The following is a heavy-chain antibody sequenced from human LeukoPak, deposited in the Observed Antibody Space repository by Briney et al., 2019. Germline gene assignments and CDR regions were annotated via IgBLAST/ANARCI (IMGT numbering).Heavy chain of an antibody. CDR3: ARGVATIMS. J-gene: IGHJ4*02. Sequence: GGSLRLSCAASGFTFSNYWMHWVRHAPGKGLVWVSRIDSDGSSTNYADSVKGRFTISRDNAKHTLYLQMNSLRDEDTAVYYCARGVATIMSWGQGTLVTVSS. CDR1: GFTFSNYW. CDR2: IDSDGSST. V-gene: IGHV3-74*01. D-gene: IGHD5-12*01.